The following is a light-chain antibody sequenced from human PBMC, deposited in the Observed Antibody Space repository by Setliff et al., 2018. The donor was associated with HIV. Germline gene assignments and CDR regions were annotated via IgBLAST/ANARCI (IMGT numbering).Light chain of an antibody. V-gene: IGKV4-1*01. Sequence: DIVMTQSPDSLAVSLGARATINCKSSQNILYSSTNRNYLAWYQQKPGQPPKLLIYWASSRESGVPDRFSGSGSGTVFSLTISNLQAEDVAVYYCQQYYTNPRTFGQGTKMDIK. J-gene: IGKJ1*01. CDR1: QNILYSSTNRNY. CDR3: QQYYTNPRT. CDR2: WAS.